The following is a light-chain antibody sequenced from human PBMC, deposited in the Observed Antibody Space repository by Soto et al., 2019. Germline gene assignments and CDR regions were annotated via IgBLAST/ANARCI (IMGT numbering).Light chain of an antibody. CDR2: DVN. V-gene: IGLV2-14*03. Sequence: QSALTQPASVSGSPGQSITISCTGTSSDIGAYNFVSWYQQHPGKAPKLMLYDVNIRPSAVSNRFSGSNSGNTASLTISGLQAEDEADYYCTSWTTSTTMIFGGGTKLTVL. CDR3: TSWTTSTTMI. J-gene: IGLJ2*01. CDR1: SSDIGAYNF.